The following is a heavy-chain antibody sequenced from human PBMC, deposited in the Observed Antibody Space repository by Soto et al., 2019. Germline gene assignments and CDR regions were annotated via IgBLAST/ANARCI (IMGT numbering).Heavy chain of an antibody. CDR1: GFTFSDYA. V-gene: IGHV3-23*01. Sequence: EVQLLESGGGLVQPGGSLRLSCAASGFTFSDYAMIWVRQAPGKGLEWVSAITGSDRSTYYADSVQGRFTISRDSSKNTLYLQMNSLRAEDTAVYYCAKDGARLQLYWFDSWVQGTLVTVSS. D-gene: IGHD6-25*01. CDR2: ITGSDRST. CDR3: AKDGARLQLYWFDS. J-gene: IGHJ5*01.